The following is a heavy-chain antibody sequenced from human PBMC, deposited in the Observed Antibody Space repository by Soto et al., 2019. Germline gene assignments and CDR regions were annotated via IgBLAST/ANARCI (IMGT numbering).Heavy chain of an antibody. Sequence: SETLSLTCTVSGDSINSGDFYWSWIRQPPGKGLQFIGYIYYSGGIHYDPSLNGRVTISVDTSKYQFSLKVTSVTAADTAVYYCARRGFWSGFTRGQGTLVTVSS. V-gene: IGHV4-30-4*01. J-gene: IGHJ4*02. D-gene: IGHD3-3*01. CDR1: GDSINSGDFY. CDR2: IYYSGGI. CDR3: ARRGFWSGFT.